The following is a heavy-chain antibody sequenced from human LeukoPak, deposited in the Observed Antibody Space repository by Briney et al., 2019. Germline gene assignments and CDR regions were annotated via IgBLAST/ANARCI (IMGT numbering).Heavy chain of an antibody. Sequence: GGSLRLSCAASGFTFSSYWMSWVRQAPGKGLEWVANIKQDGSEKYYVDSVKGRFTISRDNAKNSLYLQMNSLRAEDTAVYYCARGRGSSYYYYYYMDVWGKGTTVTVSS. CDR1: GFTFSSYW. CDR2: IKQDGSEK. D-gene: IGHD1-26*01. CDR3: ARGRGSSYYYYYYMDV. V-gene: IGHV3-7*01. J-gene: IGHJ6*03.